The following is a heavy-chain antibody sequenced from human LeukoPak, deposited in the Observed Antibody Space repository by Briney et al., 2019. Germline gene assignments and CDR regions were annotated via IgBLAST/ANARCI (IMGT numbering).Heavy chain of an antibody. CDR3: ARAPGVLYGMDV. CDR2: IYSGGST. CDR1: GFTVSSNY. D-gene: IGHD3-3*01. J-gene: IGHJ6*02. V-gene: IGHV3-66*01. Sequence: GVSLRLSCAASGFTVSSNYMSWVRQAPGKGLEWVSVIYSGGSTYYADSVKGRFTISRDNSKNTLYLQMNSPRAEATAVYYCARAPGVLYGMDVWGQGTTVTVSS.